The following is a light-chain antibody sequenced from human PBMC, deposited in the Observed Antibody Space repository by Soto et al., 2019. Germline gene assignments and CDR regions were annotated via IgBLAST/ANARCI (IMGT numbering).Light chain of an antibody. CDR1: QSFSNYY. CDR3: QQYSSSGT. CDR2: GAC. V-gene: IGKV3-20*01. Sequence: EIVVTQSPATLSVPPGERATLSCRASQSFSNYYLAWYHQKAGQAPILLFDGACSRASGIPGCSSSSGARTDFTLTISRLEDDDLAEYYCQQYSSSGTFGQGTKVDIK. J-gene: IGKJ1*01.